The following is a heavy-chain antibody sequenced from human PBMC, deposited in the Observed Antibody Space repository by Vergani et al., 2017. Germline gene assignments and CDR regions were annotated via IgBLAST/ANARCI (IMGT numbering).Heavy chain of an antibody. CDR2: ISYDGSNK. Sequence: QVQLVESGGGVVQPGRSLRLSCAASGFTFSSYAMHWVRQAPGKGLEWVAVISYDGSNKYYADSVKGRFTISRDNSMNTLYLQMNSLRAEDTAVYYCAREGXSSSLGYYYYYMDVWGKGTTVTVSS. D-gene: IGHD6-6*01. J-gene: IGHJ6*03. CDR1: GFTFSSYA. CDR3: AREGXSSSLGYYYYYMDV. V-gene: IGHV3-30-3*01.